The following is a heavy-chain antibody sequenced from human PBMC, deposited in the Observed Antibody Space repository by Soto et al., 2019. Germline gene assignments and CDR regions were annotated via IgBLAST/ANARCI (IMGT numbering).Heavy chain of an antibody. CDR3: AHKGPEDWPLDY. J-gene: IGHJ4*02. D-gene: IGHD3-9*01. V-gene: IGHV2-5*02. CDR2: IYWDDSK. CDR1: GFSLSTSGVG. Sequence: QITLKESGPTLVRPTQTLTLTCAFSGFSLSTSGVGVGWIRQPPGKALEWLAVIYWDDSKHYSPSLRSRLTITKDTSKNQVDLTMTNMDPMDTGTYYCAHKGPEDWPLDYWGQGTLVTVSS.